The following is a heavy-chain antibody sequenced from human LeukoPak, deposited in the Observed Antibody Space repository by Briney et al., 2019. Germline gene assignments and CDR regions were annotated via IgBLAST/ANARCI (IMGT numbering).Heavy chain of an antibody. J-gene: IGHJ4*02. D-gene: IGHD3-16*02. CDR3: ARAITFGGVIVIVEYFDY. V-gene: IGHV3-11*01. Sequence: GGSLRFSCAASGFTFSDYYMSWLRQAPGKGLEWVSYISSSGSTIYYADSVKGRFTISRDNAKNSLYLQMNSLRAEDTAVYYCARAITFGGVIVIVEYFDYWGQGTLVTVSS. CDR2: ISSSGSTI. CDR1: GFTFSDYY.